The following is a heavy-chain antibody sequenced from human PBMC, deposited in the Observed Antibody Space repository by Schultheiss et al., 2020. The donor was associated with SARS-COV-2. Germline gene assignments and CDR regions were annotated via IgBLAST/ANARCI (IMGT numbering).Heavy chain of an antibody. CDR3: ARDARGFDY. CDR2: ISSSSSTI. Sequence: GGSLRLSCAASGFTFSSYAMHWVRQAPGKGLEWVSYISSSSSTIYYADSVKGRFTISRDNSKNTLYLQMNSLRAEDTAVYYCARDARGFDYWGQGTLVTVSS. J-gene: IGHJ4*02. D-gene: IGHD2-15*01. V-gene: IGHV3-48*01. CDR1: GFTFSSYA.